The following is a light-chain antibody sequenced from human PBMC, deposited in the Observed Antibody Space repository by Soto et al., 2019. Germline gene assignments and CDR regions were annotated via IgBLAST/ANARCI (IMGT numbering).Light chain of an antibody. CDR3: QQYKSYSRT. Sequence: DIQMTQSPSTLSASVGDRVTITCWASQSIDSWLAWYQQKPGKAPKLLIYKASSLESGVPSRFSGSGSGTELILTINSLQPDDLATYDCQQYKSYSRTFGPGTKVEIK. CDR1: QSIDSW. CDR2: KAS. V-gene: IGKV1-5*03. J-gene: IGKJ3*01.